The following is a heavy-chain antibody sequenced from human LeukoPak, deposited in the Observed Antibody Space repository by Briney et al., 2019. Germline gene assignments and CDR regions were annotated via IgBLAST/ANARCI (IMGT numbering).Heavy chain of an antibody. CDR3: ARLREDIVVVPAAMLNWFDP. CDR1: GYTFTSYG. D-gene: IGHD2-2*01. V-gene: IGHV1-18*04. CDR2: ISAYNGNT. Sequence: ASVKVSCKTSGYTFTSYGISWVRQAPGQGLEWMGWISAYNGNTNYAQKLQGRVTMTTDTSTSTAYMELRSLRSDDTAVCYCARLREDIVVVPAAMLNWFDPWGQGTLVTVSS. J-gene: IGHJ5*02.